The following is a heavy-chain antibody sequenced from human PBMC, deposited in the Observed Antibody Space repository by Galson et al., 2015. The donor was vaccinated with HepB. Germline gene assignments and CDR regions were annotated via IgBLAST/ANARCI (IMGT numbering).Heavy chain of an antibody. CDR3: ARVVDIKFQLLSVPYYFDY. D-gene: IGHD2-2*01. CDR2: TTHYGRT. V-gene: IGHV4-34*01. CDR1: GGSFSGYF. Sequence: SETLSLTCAVYGGSFSGYFWSWIRQSPGKGLEWIGETTHYGRTNYNPSLKSRVTISVDTSKNQISLKLRSVTAADTAVYYCARVVDIKFQLLSVPYYFDYWGQGTLVTVSS. J-gene: IGHJ4*02.